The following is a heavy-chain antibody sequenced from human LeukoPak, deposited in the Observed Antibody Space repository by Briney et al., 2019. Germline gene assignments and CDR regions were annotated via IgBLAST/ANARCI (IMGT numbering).Heavy chain of an antibody. CDR3: ARRRGYCSSTSCTGGDFDY. V-gene: IGHV4-59*08. J-gene: IGHJ4*02. CDR1: GGSISSYY. D-gene: IGHD2-2*03. Sequence: TSETLSLTCTVSGGSISSYYWSWIRQPPGKGLEWIGYIYYSGSTNYNPSLKSRVTISVDTSKNQFSLKLSSVTAADTAVYYCARRRGYCSSTSCTGGDFDYWGQGTLVTVSS. CDR2: IYYSGST.